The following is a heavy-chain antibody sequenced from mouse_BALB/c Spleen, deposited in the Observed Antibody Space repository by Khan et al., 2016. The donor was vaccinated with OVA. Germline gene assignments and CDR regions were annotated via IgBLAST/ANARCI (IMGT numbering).Heavy chain of an antibody. CDR1: GYSITSDYA. D-gene: IGHD2-3*01. CDR2: ISYSGST. CDR3: ARDGSRYNYAMDY. J-gene: IGHJ4*01. Sequence: EVQLVESGPGLVKPSQSLSLTCTVTGYSITSDYAWNWIRQFPGNTLEWMGYISYSGSTNYNPSLKSRISTTRDTSKNQFILQLNSVTTEETATYYCARDGSRYNYAMDYWGQGTSVTVSS. V-gene: IGHV3-2*02.